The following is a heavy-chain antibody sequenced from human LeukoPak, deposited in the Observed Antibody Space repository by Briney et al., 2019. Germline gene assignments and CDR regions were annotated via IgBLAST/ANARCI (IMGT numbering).Heavy chain of an antibody. V-gene: IGHV4-34*01. D-gene: IGHD4-17*01. CDR3: ARAYGDADY. J-gene: IGHJ4*02. CDR1: GGSLSGYY. Sequence: PSETLSLTCAVYGGSLSGYYWSWFPQPPGKGLEWIGEINHSGSTNYNPSLKSRVTISVDTSKNQFSLKLSSVTAADTAVYYCARAYGDADYWGQGTLVTVSS. CDR2: INHSGST.